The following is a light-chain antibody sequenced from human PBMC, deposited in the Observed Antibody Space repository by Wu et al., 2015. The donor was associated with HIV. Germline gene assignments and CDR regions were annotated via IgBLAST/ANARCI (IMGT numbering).Light chain of an antibody. V-gene: IGKV1-5*03. CDR2: GAS. Sequence: DTQMTQSPVTLSASVGDSVKITCRASRNINVWLAWYHHKAEKAPKLLIHGASNLQSGVSSRFGGSGSGTEFTLTINSLQPDDVGTYFCQEYDSLPFNFGQGTKLEIK. J-gene: IGKJ2*01. CDR1: RNINVW. CDR3: QEYDSLPFN.